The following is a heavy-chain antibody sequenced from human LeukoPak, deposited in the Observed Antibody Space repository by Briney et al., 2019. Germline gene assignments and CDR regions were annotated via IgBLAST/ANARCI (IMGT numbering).Heavy chain of an antibody. CDR2: INPSGGST. D-gene: IGHD3-22*01. V-gene: IGHV1-46*03. Sequence: ASVKVSCKASGYTFTSYYMHWVRQAPGQGLEWMGIINPSGGSTSYAQKFQGRVTMTRDASTSTVYMELSSLRSEDTAVYYCAREGSDSSGYYRFDPWGQGTLVTVSS. CDR3: AREGSDSSGYYRFDP. J-gene: IGHJ5*02. CDR1: GYTFTSYY.